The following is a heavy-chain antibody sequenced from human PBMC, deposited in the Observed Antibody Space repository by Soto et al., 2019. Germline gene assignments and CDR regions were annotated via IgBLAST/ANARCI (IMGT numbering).Heavy chain of an antibody. Sequence: QVQLVESGGGVVQPGRSLRLSCAASGFTFSGFAMNWVRQAPGKGLDWVAVISYDGSHKYYTDSVKGRFTIFRDNSRNTLYLQMNSLRPEDTAVYYCARAQEIFGVASLGGHYYGMDVWGQGTTVTVSS. CDR2: ISYDGSHK. J-gene: IGHJ6*02. V-gene: IGHV3-30*14. D-gene: IGHD3-3*01. CDR3: ARAQEIFGVASLGGHYYGMDV. CDR1: GFTFSGFA.